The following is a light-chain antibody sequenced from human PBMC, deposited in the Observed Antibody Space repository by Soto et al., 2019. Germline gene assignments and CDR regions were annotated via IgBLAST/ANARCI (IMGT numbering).Light chain of an antibody. V-gene: IGLV2-14*01. J-gene: IGLJ1*01. CDR3: SSYTSSSTLV. CDR1: SSDVGGYNF. Sequence: QSALTQPASVSGSPRQSITISCTGTSSDVGGYNFVSWYQQHPGKAPKLMIFEVSNRHSWVSNRFSGSKSGNTSSLTISGLQGEDEADYYCSSYTSSSTLVFGTGTKLTVL. CDR2: EVS.